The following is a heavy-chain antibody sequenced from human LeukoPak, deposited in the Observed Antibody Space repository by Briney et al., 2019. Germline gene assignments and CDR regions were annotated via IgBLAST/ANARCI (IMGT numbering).Heavy chain of an antibody. V-gene: IGHV4-61*09. CDR3: ARDGYGGSTSSFDI. CDR2: IYPSGNT. D-gene: IGHD5/OR15-5a*01. J-gene: IGHJ3*02. CDR1: GGSIISSSYY. Sequence: PSETLSLTCTVSGGSIISSSYYWSWIRQPAGKGLEWIGHIYPSGNTNYNPSLKSRVTISADTSKNQFSLKLSSVTAADTAVYYCARDGYGGSTSSFDIWGQGTMVTVSS.